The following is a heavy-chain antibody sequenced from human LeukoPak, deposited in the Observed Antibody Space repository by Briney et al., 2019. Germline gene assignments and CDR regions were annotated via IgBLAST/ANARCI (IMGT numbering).Heavy chain of an antibody. CDR3: ARSSYYDSSGCFDY. D-gene: IGHD3-22*01. CDR1: GFTLSSDW. J-gene: IGHJ4*02. CDR2: IYYSGST. V-gene: IGHV4-59*01. Sequence: GSLRLSCVVSGFTLSSDWMSWVRQAPGKGLEWIGYIYYSGSTNYNPSLKSRVTISVDTSKNQFSLKLSSVTAADTAVYYCARSSYYDSSGCFDYWGQGTLVTVSS.